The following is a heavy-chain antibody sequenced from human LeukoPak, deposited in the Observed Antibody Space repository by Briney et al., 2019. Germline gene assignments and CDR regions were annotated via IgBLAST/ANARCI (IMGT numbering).Heavy chain of an antibody. Sequence: SVKVSCKASGGTFSSYAISWVGQAPGQGLEWMGRIIPILGIANYAQKFQGRVTITADKSTSTAYMELSSLRSEDTAVYYCAREYDGGQHDYWGQGTLVTVSS. CDR2: IIPILGIA. CDR1: GGTFSSYA. CDR3: AREYDGGQHDY. D-gene: IGHD4-23*01. J-gene: IGHJ4*02. V-gene: IGHV1-69*04.